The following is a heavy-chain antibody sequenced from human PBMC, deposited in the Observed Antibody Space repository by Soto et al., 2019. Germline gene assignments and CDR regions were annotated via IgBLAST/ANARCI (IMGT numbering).Heavy chain of an antibody. CDR2: MNPNSGNT. D-gene: IGHD2-21*01. Sequence: GPSVKVSCKASGYTFTSYDINWVRQATGQGLEWMGWMNPNSGNTGYAQKFQGRVTMTRNTSISTAYMELSSLRSEDTAVYYCARVRLWGSVYYFDYWGQGTLVTVSS. CDR1: GYTFTSYD. J-gene: IGHJ4*02. V-gene: IGHV1-8*01. CDR3: ARVRLWGSVYYFDY.